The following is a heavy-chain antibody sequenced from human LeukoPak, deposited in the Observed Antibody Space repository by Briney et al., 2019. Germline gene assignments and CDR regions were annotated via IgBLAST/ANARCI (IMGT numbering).Heavy chain of an antibody. D-gene: IGHD6-13*01. V-gene: IGHV1-18*01. CDR2: ISTYNGNT. CDR3: ARDKAYSITYYSSYIHWFDP. CDR1: RYTFTSYG. J-gene: IGHJ5*02. Sequence: ASVKVSCKASRYTFTSYGISWVRQAPGQGLEWMGWISTYNGNTNYAQTLQGRVTMTTDTSTSTAYMELRSLRSDDTAVYYCARDKAYSITYYSSYIHWFDPWGQGTLVTVSS.